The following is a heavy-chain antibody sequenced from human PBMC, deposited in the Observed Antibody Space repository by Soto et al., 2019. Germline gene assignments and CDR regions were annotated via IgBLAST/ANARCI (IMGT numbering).Heavy chain of an antibody. J-gene: IGHJ4*02. CDR1: GGSVSSGSYY. CDR3: ARVGTYYGSAQYYFDY. V-gene: IGHV4-61*01. CDR2: IYYSGST. Sequence: SETLSLTCTVSGGSVSSGSYYWSWIRQPPGKGLEWIGYIYYSGSTNYNPSLKSRVTISVDTSKNQFSLKLSSVTAADTAVYYCARVGTYYGSAQYYFDYWGQGTLVTVSS. D-gene: IGHD3-10*01.